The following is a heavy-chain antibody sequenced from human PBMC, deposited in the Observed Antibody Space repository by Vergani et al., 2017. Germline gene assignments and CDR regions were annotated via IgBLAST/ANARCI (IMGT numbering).Heavy chain of an antibody. Sequence: QVQLQQWGAGVVKPSGTLSLTCAAFCESFSSFYWSWIRQPPGTGLEWIGEVNNDGHTNYNPSLESRVTVSRATAKNQFPLNLMSVTAAETAMYYCAVRARVKLVGGEIVTKRTFDYWSQGSLVTVSS. CDR1: CESFSSFY. CDR2: VNNDGHT. D-gene: IGHD3-10*01. CDR3: AVRARVKLVGGEIVTKRTFDY. V-gene: IGHV4-34*02. J-gene: IGHJ4*02.